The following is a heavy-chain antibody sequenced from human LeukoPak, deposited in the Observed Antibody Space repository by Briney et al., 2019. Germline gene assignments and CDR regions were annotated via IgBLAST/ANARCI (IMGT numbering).Heavy chain of an antibody. Sequence: GGSLRLSCAASGFTFSSYEMNWVRQAPGKGLEWVSYISSSGSTIYYADSVKGRFTISRDNAKNSLYLQMNSLRAEDTAVYYCARVARYGDYIGGSDYWGQGALVTVSS. CDR2: ISSSGSTI. D-gene: IGHD4-17*01. CDR3: ARVARYGDYIGGSDY. V-gene: IGHV3-48*03. J-gene: IGHJ4*02. CDR1: GFTFSSYE.